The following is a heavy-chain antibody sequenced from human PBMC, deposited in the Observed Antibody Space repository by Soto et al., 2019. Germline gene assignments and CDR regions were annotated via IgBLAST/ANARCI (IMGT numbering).Heavy chain of an antibody. Sequence: SGPTLVNPTETLTVTFTFSGFSLTSPLICVSWIRHSPGKALEWLALIERDDDDKYYSTSLKTRLTISKDTRKNQVVLTMANMDPADTATYYCARSIRGPRRFNGMDVWGQGTTVTVSS. CDR2: IERDDDDK. CDR3: ARSIRGPRRFNGMDV. D-gene: IGHD1-20*01. CDR1: GFSLTSPLIC. V-gene: IGHV2-70*13. J-gene: IGHJ6*02.